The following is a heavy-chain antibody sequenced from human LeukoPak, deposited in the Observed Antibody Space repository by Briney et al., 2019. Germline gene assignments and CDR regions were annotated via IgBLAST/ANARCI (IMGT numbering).Heavy chain of an antibody. Sequence: GGSLRLSCAASGFTVSSNYMSWVRQAPGKGLEWVSVIYSGGSTCYTDSVKGRFTLSRDNSKNTLYLQMNSLRAEDTAVYYCARGGSGYYYPGWGQGTLVTVSS. CDR1: GFTVSSNY. CDR2: IYSGGST. J-gene: IGHJ4*02. D-gene: IGHD3-22*01. V-gene: IGHV3-66*01. CDR3: ARGGSGYYYPG.